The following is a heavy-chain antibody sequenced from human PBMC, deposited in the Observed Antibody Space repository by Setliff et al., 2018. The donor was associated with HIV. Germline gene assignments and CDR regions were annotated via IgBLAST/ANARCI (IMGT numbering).Heavy chain of an antibody. CDR2: IYTSGST. Sequence: SETLSLTCTVSGGSISSYYWSWIRQPPGKGLEWIGYIYTSGSTNSNPSLKSRVTIAVDTSKIQFPLRLSSVTAADTAVYYCARGLSCYDHGGFDYWGQGTQVTVSS. CDR1: GGSISSYY. D-gene: IGHD2-2*01. J-gene: IGHJ4*02. CDR3: ARGLSCYDHGGFDY. V-gene: IGHV4-4*09.